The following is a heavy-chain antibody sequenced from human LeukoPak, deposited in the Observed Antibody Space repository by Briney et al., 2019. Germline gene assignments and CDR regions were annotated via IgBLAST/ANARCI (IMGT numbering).Heavy chain of an antibody. CDR2: ISSSGITI. D-gene: IGHD4-23*01. CDR3: ARGYGGGAFDI. J-gene: IGHJ3*02. V-gene: IGHV3-48*03. CDR1: GFTFSNYE. Sequence: GGSLRLSCAGSGFTFSNYEMNWVRRAPGKGLEWVSYISSSGITICYADSVKGRFTFSRDNAKNSLYLQMNSLRAEDTAVYYCARGYGGGAFDIWGQGTMVTVSS.